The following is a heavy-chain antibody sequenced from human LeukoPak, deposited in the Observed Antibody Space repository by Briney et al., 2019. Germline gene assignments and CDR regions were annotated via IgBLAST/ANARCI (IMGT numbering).Heavy chain of an antibody. CDR2: IYYSGST. CDR1: GXSISSYY. V-gene: IGHV4-59*01. J-gene: IGHJ6*02. CDR3: ARDRSGSGRLYYYYYGMDV. Sequence: SETLSLTCTVSGXSISSYYGSWIRQPPGKGREWIGYIYYSGSTNYNPSLKSRVTISVDTSKNQFSLKLSSVTAADTAVYYCARDRSGSGRLYYYYYGMDVWGQGTTVTVSS. D-gene: IGHD3-10*01.